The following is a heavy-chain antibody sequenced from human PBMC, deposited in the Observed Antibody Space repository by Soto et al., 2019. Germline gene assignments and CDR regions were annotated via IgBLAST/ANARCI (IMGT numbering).Heavy chain of an antibody. Sequence: EVQLVESGGGLVQPGRSLRLSCAASGFTFDDYAMHWVRQAPGKGLEWVSGISWNSGSIGYADSVKGRFTISRDNAKNSLYLPMNSLRAEDTALYYCAKAGGGYYGSVSYPDYCGQGTLVTVSS. CDR1: GFTFDDYA. J-gene: IGHJ4*02. CDR2: ISWNSGSI. D-gene: IGHD3-10*01. V-gene: IGHV3-9*01. CDR3: AKAGGGYYGSVSYPDY.